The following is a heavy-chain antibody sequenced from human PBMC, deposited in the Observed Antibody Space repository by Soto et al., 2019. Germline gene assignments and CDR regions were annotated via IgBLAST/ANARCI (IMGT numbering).Heavy chain of an antibody. CDR3: ARDRCTTDRCYTHHFDV. Sequence: QVQLVQSGGEVTKPGASVKVSCKSSGYTFTSYGVSWVRQAPGQGLEWLGWISVYTGNTKHAQKFHDRVTLTTEASTSTAYMVLRSMRSDDTAVYYCARDRCTTDRCYTHHFDVWGQGTTVTVSS. D-gene: IGHD2-8*01. CDR2: ISVYTGNT. V-gene: IGHV1-18*04. J-gene: IGHJ6*02. CDR1: GYTFTSYG.